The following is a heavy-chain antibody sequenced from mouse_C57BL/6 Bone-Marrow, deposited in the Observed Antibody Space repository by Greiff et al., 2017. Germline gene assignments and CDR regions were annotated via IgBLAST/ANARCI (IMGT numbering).Heavy chain of an antibody. J-gene: IGHJ2*01. D-gene: IGHD1-1*01. CDR3: ARFRYYYGSSL. V-gene: IGHV1-52*01. CDR2: IDPSDSDT. CDR1: GYTFTSYW. Sequence: QVQLQQPGAELVRPGSSVKLSCKASGYTFTSYWMHWVKQRPIQGLEWIGNIDPSDSDTHYNQKFKDKATLTVDKSSSTAYMQLSSLTSEDSAVYYGARFRYYYGSSLWGQGTTLTVSS.